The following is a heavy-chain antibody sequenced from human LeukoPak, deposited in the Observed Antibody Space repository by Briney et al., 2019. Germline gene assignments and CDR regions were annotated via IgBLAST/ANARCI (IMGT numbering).Heavy chain of an antibody. J-gene: IGHJ4*02. Sequence: SVKVSCTASGFTFTSSAMQWVRQARGQRLEGIGWIVVGSGNTNYAQKFQERVTITRDMSTSTAYMELSSLRSEDTAVYYCAAVALTPRIAVAGGYWGQGTLVTVS. CDR2: IVVGSGNT. CDR3: AAVALTPRIAVAGGY. D-gene: IGHD6-19*01. CDR1: GFTFTSSA. V-gene: IGHV1-58*02.